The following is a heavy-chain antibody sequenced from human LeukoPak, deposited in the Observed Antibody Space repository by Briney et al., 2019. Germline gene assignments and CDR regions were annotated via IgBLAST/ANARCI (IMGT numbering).Heavy chain of an antibody. D-gene: IGHD5-12*01. V-gene: IGHV1-2*02. CDR2: INPNSGGT. CDR3: ARGRFSGYGAD. Sequence: GASVKVSCKASGYTFTDYFMHWVRQAPGQGLEWMGWINPNSGGTNFAQKFQGRVTMTRDTSISTAYMELSSLTSDGTAVYYCARGRFSGYGADWGQGTLVTVSS. J-gene: IGHJ4*02. CDR1: GYTFTDYF.